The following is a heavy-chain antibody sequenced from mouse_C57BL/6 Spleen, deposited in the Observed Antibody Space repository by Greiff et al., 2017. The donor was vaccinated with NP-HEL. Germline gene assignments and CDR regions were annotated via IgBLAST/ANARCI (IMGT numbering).Heavy chain of an antibody. CDR3: ARTYYGNPYYFDY. D-gene: IGHD2-10*01. J-gene: IGHJ2*01. CDR2: IYPGSGNT. CDR1: GYSFTSYY. Sequence: VQLQQSGPELVKPGASVKISCKASGYSFTSYYIHWVKQRPGQGLEWIGWIYPGSGNTKYNEKFKGKATLTADTSSSTAYMQLSSLTSEDSAVYYCARTYYGNPYYFDYWGQGTTLTVSS. V-gene: IGHV1-66*01.